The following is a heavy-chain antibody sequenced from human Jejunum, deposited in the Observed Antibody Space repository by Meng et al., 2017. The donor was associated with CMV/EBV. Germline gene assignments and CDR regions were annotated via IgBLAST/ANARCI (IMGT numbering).Heavy chain of an antibody. J-gene: IGHJ4*02. CDR2: ITYSGST. D-gene: IGHD6-19*01. Sequence: TVSGGSSSGDYWSWIRQPPGEGLEWIGYITYSGSTNYTPSLKSRVTISVDTSKNQSSLKLSSVTDADTAVYYCARVRTSGWFIIDYWGQGTLVTVSS. CDR3: ARVRTSGWFIIDY. CDR1: GGSSSGDY. V-gene: IGHV4-59*01.